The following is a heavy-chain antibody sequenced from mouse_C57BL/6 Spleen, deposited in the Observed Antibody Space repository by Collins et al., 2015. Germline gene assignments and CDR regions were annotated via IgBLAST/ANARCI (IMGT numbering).Heavy chain of an antibody. V-gene: IGHV1-12*01. Sequence: QVQLQQPGAELVKPGASVKMSCKASGYTFTSYNMHWVKQTPGQGLEWIGAIYPGNGDTSYNQKFKGKATLTADKSSSTAYMQLSSLTSEDSAVYYCARSGGNYWYFDVWGAGTTVTVSS. D-gene: IGHD2-1*01. J-gene: IGHJ1*01. CDR1: GYTFTSYN. CDR3: ARSGGNYWYFDV. CDR2: IYPGNGDT.